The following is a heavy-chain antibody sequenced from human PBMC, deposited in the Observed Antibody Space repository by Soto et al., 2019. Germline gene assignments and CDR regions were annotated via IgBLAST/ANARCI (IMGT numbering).Heavy chain of an antibody. CDR3: AKGDGYNSDSSVDY. Sequence: GGSLRLSCAGSGFTFSSYSMHWVRQAPGKGLEWVAVISYDGSNKYYADSVKGRFTISRDNSKNTLYLQMNSLRAEDTAVYYCAKGDGYNSDSSVDYWGQGTLVTV. J-gene: IGHJ4*02. V-gene: IGHV3-30*18. CDR1: GFTFSSYS. CDR2: ISYDGSNK. D-gene: IGHD5-12*01.